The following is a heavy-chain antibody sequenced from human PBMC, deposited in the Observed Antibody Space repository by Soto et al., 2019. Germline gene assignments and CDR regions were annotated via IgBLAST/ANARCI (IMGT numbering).Heavy chain of an antibody. V-gene: IGHV3-15*07. CDR3: TTAGYYYDSSGYGSSLDY. J-gene: IGHJ4*02. CDR2: IKSKTEGGTT. CDR1: GFTFSNAW. D-gene: IGHD3-22*01. Sequence: PGGSLRLSCAASGFTFSNAWMNWVRQAPGKGLEWVGRIKSKTEGGTTDYAAPVKGRFTISRDDSKNTLYLQMNSLKTEDTAVYYCTTAGYYYDSSGYGSSLDYWGQGTLVTVSS.